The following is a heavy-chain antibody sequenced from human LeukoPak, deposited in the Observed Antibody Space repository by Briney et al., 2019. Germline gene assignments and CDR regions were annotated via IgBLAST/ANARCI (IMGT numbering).Heavy chain of an antibody. CDR1: GFTFSSYW. V-gene: IGHV3-7*01. CDR2: IKQDGSEK. CDR3: ALYSSSSLAFDY. D-gene: IGHD6-13*01. Sequence: GGSLRLSCAASGFTFSSYWMSWVRQAPGKGLEWVANIKQDGSEKYYVDSVKGRFTIPRDNAKNSLYLQMNSLRAEDTAVYYCALYSSSSLAFDYWGQGTLVTVSS. J-gene: IGHJ4*02.